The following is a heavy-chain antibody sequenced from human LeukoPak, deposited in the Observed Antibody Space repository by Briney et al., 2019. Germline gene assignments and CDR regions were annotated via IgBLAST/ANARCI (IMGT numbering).Heavy chain of an antibody. CDR1: GGSISSSSYY. V-gene: IGHV4-39*01. D-gene: IGHD6-19*01. J-gene: IGHJ4*02. CDR2: IYYSGST. CDR3: ARLYSSGWYVIDY. Sequence: SETLSLTCTVSGGSISSSSYYWGWIRQPPGKGLEWIGSIYYSGSTYYNPSLESRVTISVDTSKNQFSLKLSSVTAADTAVYYCARLYSSGWYVIDYWGQGTLVTVSS.